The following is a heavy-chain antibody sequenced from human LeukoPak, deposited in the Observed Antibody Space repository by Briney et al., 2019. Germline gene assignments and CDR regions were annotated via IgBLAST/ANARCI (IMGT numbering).Heavy chain of an antibody. CDR1: GFTFSDYY. CDR3: ARVKPCTIFGVVIKCAFDI. J-gene: IGHJ3*02. Sequence: KSGGSLRLSCAASGFTFSDYYMSWIRQAPGKGLEWVSYISSSGSTIYYADSVKGRFTISRDNAKNSLYLQMNSLRAEDTAVYYCARVKPCTIFGVVIKCAFDIWGQGTMVTVSS. CDR2: ISSSGSTI. D-gene: IGHD3-3*01. V-gene: IGHV3-11*04.